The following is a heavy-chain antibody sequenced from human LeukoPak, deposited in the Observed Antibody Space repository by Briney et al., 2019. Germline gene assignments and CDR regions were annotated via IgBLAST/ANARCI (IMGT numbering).Heavy chain of an antibody. D-gene: IGHD3-10*02. Sequence: PGGSLRLSCAASGFTFSRYEMNWVGQAQGKGLEWDSYISSSGSTIYYADSVKGRFTISRDNAKNSLYLQMNSLRAEDTAVYYCAELGITMIGGVWGKGTTVTISS. CDR3: AELGITMIGGV. CDR1: GFTFSRYE. V-gene: IGHV3-48*03. J-gene: IGHJ6*04. CDR2: ISSSGSTI.